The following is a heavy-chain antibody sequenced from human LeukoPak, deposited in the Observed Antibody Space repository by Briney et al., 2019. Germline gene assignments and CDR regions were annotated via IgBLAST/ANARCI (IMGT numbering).Heavy chain of an antibody. V-gene: IGHV1-69*13. CDR3: ARGFNPVVVVPAPQNWFDT. J-gene: IGHJ5*02. CDR2: IIPIFGTA. CDR1: GGTFSSYA. D-gene: IGHD2-15*01. Sequence: GASVKVSCKASGGTFSSYAISWVRQAPGQGLEWMGGIIPIFGTANYAQKFQGRVTITADESTSTAYMELSSLRSEDTAVYYCARGFNPVVVVPAPQNWFDTWGQGTLVTVSS.